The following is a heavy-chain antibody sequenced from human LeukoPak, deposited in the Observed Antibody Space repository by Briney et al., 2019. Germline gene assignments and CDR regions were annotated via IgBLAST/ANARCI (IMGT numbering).Heavy chain of an antibody. CDR2: ISSSSGYI. Sequence: GESLRLSCAASGFTFSSYSMNWVRQAPGKGLEWVSSISSSSGYIYYADSVKGRFTISRDNAKNSLYLQMNSLRAEDTAVYYCARPDEQQLVRDAFDIWGQGTMVTVSS. CDR3: ARPDEQQLVRDAFDI. D-gene: IGHD6-13*01. CDR1: GFTFSSYS. V-gene: IGHV3-21*01. J-gene: IGHJ3*02.